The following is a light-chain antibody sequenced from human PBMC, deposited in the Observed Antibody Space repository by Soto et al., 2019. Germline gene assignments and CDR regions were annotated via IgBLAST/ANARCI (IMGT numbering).Light chain of an antibody. CDR1: NSDIGGYIY. J-gene: IGLJ2*01. CDR2: EVS. CDR3: SSYSRANTVI. V-gene: IGLV2-14*01. Sequence: QSALTQPASVSASPGQSITISCTGTNSDIGGYIYVSWYQHHPGKAPRLMIYEVSNRPSGVSNRFSGSKSGNTASLTISGLQAEDEAQYYCSSYSRANTVIFGGGTKLTVL.